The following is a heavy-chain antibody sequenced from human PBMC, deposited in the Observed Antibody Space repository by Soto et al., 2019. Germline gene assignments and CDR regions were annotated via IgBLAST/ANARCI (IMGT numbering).Heavy chain of an antibody. CDR2: ISYDGSNK. D-gene: IGHD6-19*01. J-gene: IGHJ4*02. CDR3: AKSFRWLVPFDY. Sequence: GGSLRLSCAASGFTFSSYGMHWVRQAPGKGLEWVAVISYDGSNKYYADSVKGRFTISRDNSKNTLYLQMNSLRAEDTAVYYCAKSFRWLVPFDYWGQGTMVTVYS. V-gene: IGHV3-30*18. CDR1: GFTFSSYG.